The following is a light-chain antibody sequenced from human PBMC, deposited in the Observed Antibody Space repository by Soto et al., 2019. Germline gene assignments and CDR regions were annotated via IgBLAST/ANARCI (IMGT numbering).Light chain of an antibody. CDR2: EAS. CDR1: QSVSSH. J-gene: IGKJ2*02. V-gene: IGKV3-11*01. Sequence: EIVLTQSPATLSLSPGERATLSCRASQSVSSHLAWYQQNPGQAPRLLIYEASKRATDIPARFSGSGSGTDFTLTISSLEPEDFAVYYCQQRSNWPSTCGKGTKLEIK. CDR3: QQRSNWPST.